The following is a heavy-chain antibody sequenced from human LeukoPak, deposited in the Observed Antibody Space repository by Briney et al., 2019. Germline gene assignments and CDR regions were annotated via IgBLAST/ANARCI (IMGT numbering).Heavy chain of an antibody. Sequence: GASVKVSCKASGYTFTRYAISWVRQAPGPGLEWMGWISTYNGDTNYAQNLQGRVTMTRDTSTSTAYMELRSLRSDDTAVYYCARDPSNTVGRNIYFDYWGQGTLVTVSS. CDR1: GYTFTRYA. J-gene: IGHJ4*02. CDR3: ARDPSNTVGRNIYFDY. V-gene: IGHV1-18*04. D-gene: IGHD1-14*01. CDR2: ISTYNGDT.